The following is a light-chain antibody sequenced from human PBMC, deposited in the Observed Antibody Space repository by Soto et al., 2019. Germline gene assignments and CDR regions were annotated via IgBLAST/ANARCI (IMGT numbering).Light chain of an antibody. CDR3: QQYGNSLWT. CDR2: GAS. V-gene: IGKV3-20*01. Sequence: EIVLTQSPGTLSLSPGERATLSCRASQSVNSIYLAWYQQKPGQAPRLLIYGASSRATGIPDRFSGSGSGTDFTLTISRLEPEDFGVYYCQQYGNSLWTCGQGTKVEIK. CDR1: QSVNSIY. J-gene: IGKJ1*01.